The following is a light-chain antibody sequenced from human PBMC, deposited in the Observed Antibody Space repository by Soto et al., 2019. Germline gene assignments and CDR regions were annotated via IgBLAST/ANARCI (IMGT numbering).Light chain of an antibody. CDR3: QQYMSSVT. V-gene: IGKV3-20*01. J-gene: IGKJ1*01. CDR2: GAS. Sequence: EIVLTQSPGSLSLSPGQRATLSCRASQSVDTTFFAWYQNKPGQAPRLLIYGASKRATGIPDRFSGSGSGTDFTIIISRLEPEDFAVYYCQQYMSSVTFGQGTKVEIK. CDR1: QSVDTTF.